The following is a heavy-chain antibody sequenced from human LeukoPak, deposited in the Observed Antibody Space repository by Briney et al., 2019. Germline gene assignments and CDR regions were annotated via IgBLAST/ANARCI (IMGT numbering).Heavy chain of an antibody. CDR2: IYTSGST. J-gene: IGHJ6*03. Sequence: SETLSLTCTVSGGSISSYYWSWVRQPPGKGLEWIGYIYTSGSTNYNPSLKSRVTISVDTSKNQFSLKLSSVTAADTAVYYCARHGPRDYYYYMDVWGKGTTVTVSS. CDR3: ARHGPRDYYYYMDV. CDR1: GGSISSYY. V-gene: IGHV4-4*09.